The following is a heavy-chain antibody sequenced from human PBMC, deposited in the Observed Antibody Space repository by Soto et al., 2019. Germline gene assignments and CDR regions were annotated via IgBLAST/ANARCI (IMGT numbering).Heavy chain of an antibody. CDR2: VNYIGST. V-gene: IGHV4-59*08. CDR1: GGSMSNYY. CDR3: GRLHEGYSSTSIDS. J-gene: IGHJ4*02. Sequence: QVELQESGPGLVKPSETLSLSCSVSGGSMSNYYWTWIRQPPGKGLEWIGYVNYIGSTRYNPSLNSRVTKSVDTSMTQLYLRMNSVTAAATAVYYCGRLHEGYSSTSIDSWGQGTLVTVSS. D-gene: IGHD6-13*01.